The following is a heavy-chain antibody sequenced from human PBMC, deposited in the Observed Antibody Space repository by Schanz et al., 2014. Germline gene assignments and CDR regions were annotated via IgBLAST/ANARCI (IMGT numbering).Heavy chain of an antibody. CDR2: IKEDGSKK. CDR3: ARDSRYCTGVDCKGDAFDL. D-gene: IGHD2-8*02. J-gene: IGHJ3*01. Sequence: VQLVESGGALVQPGGSLRLSCSASGFTFTGHWMSWVRQAPGKGLEWVANIKEDGSKKYYVDSVRGRFTISRDNAKNSLYLQLNSLTAEDTAVYHCARDSRYCTGVDCKGDAFDLWGQGTLXTVSS. CDR1: GFTFTGHW. V-gene: IGHV3-7*01.